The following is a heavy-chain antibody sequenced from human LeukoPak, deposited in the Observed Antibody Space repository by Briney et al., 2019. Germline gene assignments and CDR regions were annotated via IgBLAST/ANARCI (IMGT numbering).Heavy chain of an antibody. V-gene: IGHV3-7*01. Sequence: GGSLRLSCAASGFTFSSYWMSWVRQAPGKWLEWVANIKQDGSEKYYVDSVKGRFTISRDNAKNSLYLQMNSLRAEDTAVYYCARETLRFLEWYDAFDIWGQGTMVTVSS. CDR2: IKQDGSEK. J-gene: IGHJ3*02. D-gene: IGHD3-3*01. CDR3: ARETLRFLEWYDAFDI. CDR1: GFTFSSYW.